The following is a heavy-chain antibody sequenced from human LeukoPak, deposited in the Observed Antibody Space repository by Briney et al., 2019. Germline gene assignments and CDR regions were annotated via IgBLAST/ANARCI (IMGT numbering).Heavy chain of an antibody. V-gene: IGHV4-59*01. Sequence: SETLSLTCTVSGGSINGYYWSLIRQPPGKGLEWIGYIYYSGSTNYNPSLKSRVTISIDTSKNQFSLKLTSVTAADTAVYYCARGEALYSNYGFDYWGQGTLVTVFS. J-gene: IGHJ4*02. D-gene: IGHD4-11*01. CDR2: IYYSGST. CDR1: GGSINGYY. CDR3: ARGEALYSNYGFDY.